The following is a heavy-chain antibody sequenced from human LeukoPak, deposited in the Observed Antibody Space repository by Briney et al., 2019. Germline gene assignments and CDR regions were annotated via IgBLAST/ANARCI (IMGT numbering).Heavy chain of an antibody. CDR2: INHSGST. D-gene: IGHD2-2*01. CDR1: GGSFSGYY. CDR3: AKGSFHLGYCSSTSCYRYYMDV. Sequence: PSETLSLTCAVYGGSFSGYYWSWIRQPPGKGLEWIGEINHSGSTNYNPSLKSRVTISVDTSKNQFSLKLSSVTAADTAVYYCAKGSFHLGYCSSTSCYRYYMDVWGKGTTV. J-gene: IGHJ6*03. V-gene: IGHV4-34*01.